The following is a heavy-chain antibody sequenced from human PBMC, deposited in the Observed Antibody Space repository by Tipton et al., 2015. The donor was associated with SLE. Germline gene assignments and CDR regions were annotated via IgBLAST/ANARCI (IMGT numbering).Heavy chain of an antibody. CDR3: AAELLNAFDI. J-gene: IGHJ3*02. Sequence: QLVQSGGGLVQPGGSLRLSCAASGFTVSSNYMSWVRQAPGKGLEWVSVIYSDGSTSYADSVKGRFTISRDKSKNTLYLQVNSLRAEDTAVYYCAAELLNAFDIWGQGTMVTVSS. D-gene: IGHD3-10*01. V-gene: IGHV3-53*04. CDR2: IYSDGST. CDR1: GFTVSSNY.